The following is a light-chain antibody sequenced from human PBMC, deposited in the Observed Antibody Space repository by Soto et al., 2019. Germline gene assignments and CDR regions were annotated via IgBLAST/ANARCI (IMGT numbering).Light chain of an antibody. CDR2: LGS. Sequence: DIVMTQSPLSLPVTPGEPASISCRSSQSLLHSNGYNYLDWYLQKPGQSPQLLIYLGSNRASGLPDRFSGSGSGTDFTLKISRVEAEDVGVNYCMQALQTWTFGQGTNVEIK. V-gene: IGKV2-28*01. J-gene: IGKJ1*01. CDR3: MQALQTWT. CDR1: QSLLHSNGYNY.